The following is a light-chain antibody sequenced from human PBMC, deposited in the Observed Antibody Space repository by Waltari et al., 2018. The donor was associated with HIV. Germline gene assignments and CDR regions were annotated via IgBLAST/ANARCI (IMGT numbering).Light chain of an antibody. Sequence: QSALTQPRSVSGSPGQSVTISCTGTRMDVGGYNYVSWYQQHPGKAPKLMIYDVSKRPSGVPDRFSGSKSGNTASLTISGLQAEDEADYYCCSYAGSYTFYVFGTGTKVTVL. CDR1: RMDVGGYNY. CDR2: DVS. J-gene: IGLJ1*01. CDR3: CSYAGSYTFYV. V-gene: IGLV2-11*01.